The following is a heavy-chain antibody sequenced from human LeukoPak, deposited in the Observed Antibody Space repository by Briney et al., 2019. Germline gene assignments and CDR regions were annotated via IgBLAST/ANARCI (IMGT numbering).Heavy chain of an antibody. CDR2: INWNGGST. CDR1: GFTFDDYG. Sequence: PGGSLRLSCAASGFTFDDYGMSWVRQAPGKGLEWVSGINWNGGSTGYADSVKGRFTISRDNAKSSLYLQMNSLRAEDTALYYCAREISGIAVAGTGPYYYYYMDVWGKGTTVTVSS. V-gene: IGHV3-20*04. D-gene: IGHD6-19*01. CDR3: AREISGIAVAGTGPYYYYYMDV. J-gene: IGHJ6*03.